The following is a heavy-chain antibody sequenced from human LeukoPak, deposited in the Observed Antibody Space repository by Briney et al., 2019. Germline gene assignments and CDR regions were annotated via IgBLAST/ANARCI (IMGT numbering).Heavy chain of an antibody. J-gene: IGHJ4*02. CDR1: GFTFSDYY. Sequence: GGSLRLSCAASGFTFSDYYMSWIRQAPGKGLEWVSYISSSGSTIYYADSVKGRFTISRDNAKNSLYLQMNSLRAEDTAVYYCAKAYDSSGYYYDYFDYWGQGTLVTVSS. V-gene: IGHV3-11*01. CDR3: AKAYDSSGYYYDYFDY. CDR2: ISSSGSTI. D-gene: IGHD3-22*01.